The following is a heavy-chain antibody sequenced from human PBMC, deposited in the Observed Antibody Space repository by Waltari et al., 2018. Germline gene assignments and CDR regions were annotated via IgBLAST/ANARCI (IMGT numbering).Heavy chain of an antibody. CDR2: VSWNSDDI. D-gene: IGHD3-16*01. CDR1: GFTFDDHG. V-gene: IGHV3-9*01. J-gene: IGHJ2*01. Sequence: EMQLVESGGGLVQPGKYLRLSCVVSGFTFDDHGRHWVRQAPGKGLEWVSGVSWNSDDIAYADSVKGRFTVSRDNAKNTLYLEMNRLTVDDTALYYCARDGGVSTTRWYLDLWGRGTLVTVSS. CDR3: ARDGGVSTTRWYLDL.